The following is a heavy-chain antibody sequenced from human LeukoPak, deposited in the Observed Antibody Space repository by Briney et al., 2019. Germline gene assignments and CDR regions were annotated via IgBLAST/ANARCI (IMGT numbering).Heavy chain of an antibody. CDR3: ARSGGCSSTSCSPNFDY. V-gene: IGHV3-21*01. J-gene: IGHJ4*02. CDR1: GFTFSSYS. CDR2: ISSSSSYI. Sequence: GGSLRLSCAASGFTFSSYSMNWVRQAPGKGLEWVSSISSSSSYIYYADSVKGRFTISRDNAKNSLYLQMNSLRAEDTAMYYCARSGGCSSTSCSPNFDYWGQGTLVTVSS. D-gene: IGHD2-2*01.